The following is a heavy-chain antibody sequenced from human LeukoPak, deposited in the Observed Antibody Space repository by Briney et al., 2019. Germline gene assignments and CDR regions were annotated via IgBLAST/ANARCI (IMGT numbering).Heavy chain of an antibody. D-gene: IGHD3-3*01. V-gene: IGHV3-53*01. CDR2: IYSGGST. Sequence: AGGSLRLSCAASGFTVSSNYMSWVRQAPGKGLEWVSVIYSGGSTYYADSVKGRFTISRDNSKNTLYLQMNSLRAEDTAVYYCARDLRFLEWFNWFDPWGQGTLVTVSS. CDR1: GFTVSSNY. J-gene: IGHJ5*02. CDR3: ARDLRFLEWFNWFDP.